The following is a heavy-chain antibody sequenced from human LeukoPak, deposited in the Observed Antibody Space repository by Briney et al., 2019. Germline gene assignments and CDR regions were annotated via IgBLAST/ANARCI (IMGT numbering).Heavy chain of an antibody. CDR1: GYTFSSYT. V-gene: IGHV7-4-1*02. J-gene: IGHJ4*02. D-gene: IGHD1-26*01. CDR2: INTNTGNP. CDR3: ASGPSYSGSNEYFGS. Sequence: ASVKVSCKASGYTFSSYTMNWVRQAPGQGLEWMGWINTNTGNPTYAQDYTGRFVFSLDTSVSTTYLQISSLKAEDTAVYYCASGPSYSGSNEYFGSWGQGTLVTVSS.